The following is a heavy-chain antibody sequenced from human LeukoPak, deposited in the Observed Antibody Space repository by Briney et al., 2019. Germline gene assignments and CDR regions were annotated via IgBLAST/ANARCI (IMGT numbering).Heavy chain of an antibody. CDR3: ARSLRNAFDI. Sequence: GGSLRLSCAASGFTFSSYEMNWVRQAPGKGLEWVSYISSSGSTIYYADSVKGRFTISRGNAKNSLYLQMNSLRAEDTAVYYCARSLRNAFDIWGQGTMVTVSS. D-gene: IGHD3-3*01. CDR2: ISSSGSTI. J-gene: IGHJ3*02. V-gene: IGHV3-48*03. CDR1: GFTFSSYE.